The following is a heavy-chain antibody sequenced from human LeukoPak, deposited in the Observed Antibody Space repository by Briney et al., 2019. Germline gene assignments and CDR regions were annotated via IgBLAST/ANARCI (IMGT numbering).Heavy chain of an antibody. Sequence: ASVKVSCKASGGTFSSYAISWVRQAPGQGLEWMGGIIPIFGTANYAQKFQGRATITTDESTSTAYMELSSLRSEDTAVYYCARDVRVTGSGKEFMDVWGKGTTVTVSS. D-gene: IGHD3-10*01. J-gene: IGHJ6*04. V-gene: IGHV1-69*05. CDR3: ARDVRVTGSGKEFMDV. CDR2: IIPIFGTA. CDR1: GGTFSSYA.